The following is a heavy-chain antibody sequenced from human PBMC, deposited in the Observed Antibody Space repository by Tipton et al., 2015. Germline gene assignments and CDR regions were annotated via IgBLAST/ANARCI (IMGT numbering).Heavy chain of an antibody. Sequence: GLVKPSETMSLTCDVSGYSINNDYYWGWIRQAPGKGLEWIGFVYPGGGTYYNPSLKSRVTMSRDTSKNQFSLKLTSVTAADTAVYYCARGLLLWFGMSDYWGRGTLVTVSS. CDR3: ARGLLLWFGMSDY. CDR1: GYSINNDYY. V-gene: IGHV4-38-2*01. D-gene: IGHD3-10*01. J-gene: IGHJ4*02. CDR2: VYPGGGT.